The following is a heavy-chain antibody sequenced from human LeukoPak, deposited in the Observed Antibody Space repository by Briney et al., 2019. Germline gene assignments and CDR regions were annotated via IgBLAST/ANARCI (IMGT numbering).Heavy chain of an antibody. CDR3: ARHRPGSRGFVGATVSYFDY. D-gene: IGHD1-26*01. J-gene: IGHJ4*02. Sequence: SETLSLTCTVSGGSISSSSYYWGWIRQPPGKGLEWIGSIYYSGSTYYNPSLKSRVTISVDTSKNQFSLKLSSVTAADTAVYYCARHRPGSRGFVGATVSYFDYWGQGTLVTVSS. CDR1: GGSISSSSYY. V-gene: IGHV4-39*01. CDR2: IYYSGST.